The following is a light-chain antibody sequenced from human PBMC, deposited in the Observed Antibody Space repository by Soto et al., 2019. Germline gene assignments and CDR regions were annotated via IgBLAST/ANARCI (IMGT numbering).Light chain of an antibody. CDR1: QGIRTD. Sequence: DIQMTQSPSSLSASVGDRVTITCRASQGIRTDLVWYQQKPGKAPKRLIYGASSLQSGVPSRFSGSGSGTEFTLTVSSLQPEDFATYYCLQHYKYPQTFGPGTTVEIK. CDR3: LQHYKYPQT. V-gene: IGKV1-17*01. CDR2: GAS. J-gene: IGKJ1*01.